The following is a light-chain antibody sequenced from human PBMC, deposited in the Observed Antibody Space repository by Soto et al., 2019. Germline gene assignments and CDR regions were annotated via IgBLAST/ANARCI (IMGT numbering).Light chain of an antibody. J-gene: IGKJ3*01. Sequence: EIVVTQSPGTLSLSPGDRGTLSCRASQSVTHSFLAWYQQKPGQAPRLLIYDASSRATGIPDRFSGSGSGTDFTLTSSRLEPEDFPVYYCLKYGSFPNTFGPGTIVDLK. V-gene: IGKV3-20*01. CDR3: LKYGSFPNT. CDR1: QSVTHSF. CDR2: DAS.